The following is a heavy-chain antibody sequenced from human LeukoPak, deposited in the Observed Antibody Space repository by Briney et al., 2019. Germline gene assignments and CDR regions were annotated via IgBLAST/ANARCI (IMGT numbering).Heavy chain of an antibody. V-gene: IGHV1-2*02. J-gene: IGHJ6*02. CDR3: ARDRYCSGGSCYFSYGMDV. Sequence: ASVKVSCKASGYTFTGYYMHWVRQALGQGLEWMGWINPNSGGTNYAQKLQGRVTMTRDTSISTAYMELSRLRSDDTAVYYCARDRYCSGGSCYFSYGMDVWGQGTTVTVSS. CDR1: GYTFTGYY. D-gene: IGHD2-15*01. CDR2: INPNSGGT.